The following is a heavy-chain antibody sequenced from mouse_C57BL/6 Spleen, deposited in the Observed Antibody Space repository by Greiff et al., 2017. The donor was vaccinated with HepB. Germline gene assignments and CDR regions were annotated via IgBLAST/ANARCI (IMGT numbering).Heavy chain of an antibody. D-gene: IGHD1-1*01. CDR3: ARRRDYYGSRYLDY. CDR2: IYPGSGNT. V-gene: IGHV1-76*01. J-gene: IGHJ2*01. Sequence: VQLQESGAELVRPGASVKLSCKASGYTFTDYYINWVKQRPGQGLEWIARIYPGSGNTYYNEKFKGKATLTAEKSSSTAYMQLSSLPSEDSAVYFCARRRDYYGSRYLDYWGQGTTLTVSS. CDR1: GYTFTDYY.